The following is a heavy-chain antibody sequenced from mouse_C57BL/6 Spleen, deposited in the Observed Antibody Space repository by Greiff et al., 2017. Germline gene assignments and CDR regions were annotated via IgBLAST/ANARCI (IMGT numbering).Heavy chain of an antibody. CDR3: ARSYGSGDYFDY. CDR1: GYTFTDYY. Sequence: VQLQQSGPELVKPGASVKISCKASGYTFTDYYMNWVKQSHGKSLEWIGDINPNNGGTSYNQKFKGKATLTVDKSSSTAYMELRSLTSEDSAVYYCARSYGSGDYFDYWGQGTTLTVSS. V-gene: IGHV1-26*01. CDR2: INPNNGGT. D-gene: IGHD1-1*01. J-gene: IGHJ2*01.